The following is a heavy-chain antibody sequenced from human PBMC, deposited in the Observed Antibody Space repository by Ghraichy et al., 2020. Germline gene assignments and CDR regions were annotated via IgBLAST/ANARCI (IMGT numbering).Heavy chain of an antibody. Sequence: SETLSLTCTVSGGSISSYYWSWIRQPPGKGLEWIGYIYYSGSTNYNPSLKSRVTISVDTSKNQFSLKLSSVTAADTAVYYCAREAAYSSSWFRTGMDVWGQGTTVTVSS. CDR3: AREAAYSSSWFRTGMDV. CDR2: IYYSGST. D-gene: IGHD6-13*01. V-gene: IGHV4-59*01. CDR1: GGSISSYY. J-gene: IGHJ6*02.